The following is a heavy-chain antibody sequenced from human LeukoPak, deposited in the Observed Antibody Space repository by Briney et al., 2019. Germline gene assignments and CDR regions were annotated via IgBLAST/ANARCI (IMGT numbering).Heavy chain of an antibody. V-gene: IGHV3-15*01. Sequence: GGSLRLSCAASGFTFSNAWMTWVHQAPGKGLEWVGRIKRKNDGGTTEYAAPVKGRFSISRDDSKNTLYLQMNSLKSEDTALYYCTRETTAALGYWGQGTLVTVSS. D-gene: IGHD2-2*01. CDR1: GFTFSNAW. J-gene: IGHJ4*02. CDR3: TRETTAALGY. CDR2: IKRKNDGGTT.